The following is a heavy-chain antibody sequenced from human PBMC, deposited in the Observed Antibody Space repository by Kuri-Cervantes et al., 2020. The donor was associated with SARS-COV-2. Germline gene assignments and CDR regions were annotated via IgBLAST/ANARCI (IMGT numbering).Heavy chain of an antibody. CDR3: ARARFDAFDI. J-gene: IGHJ3*02. CDR2: IRYDGNSK. V-gene: IGHV3-30*02. CDR1: GFTFSSFG. D-gene: IGHD4-17*01. Sequence: LSLTCAASGFTFSSFGMHWVRQTPGKGLDWVAFIRYDGNSKFYADSVKGRFTISRDNAKNSLYLQMNSLRAEDTAVYYCARARFDAFDIWGQGTMVTVSS.